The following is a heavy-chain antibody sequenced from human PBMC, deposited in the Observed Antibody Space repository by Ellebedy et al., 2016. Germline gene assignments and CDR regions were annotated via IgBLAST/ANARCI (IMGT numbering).Heavy chain of an antibody. Sequence: ASVKVSCXASGYTFTSYAMHWVRQAPGQRLEWMGWINAGNGNTKYSQKFQGRVTITRDTSASTAYMGLSSLRSEDTAVYYCATILPRQYYYGSGSYRGDAFDIWGQGTMVTVSS. CDR3: ATILPRQYYYGSGSYRGDAFDI. V-gene: IGHV1-3*01. D-gene: IGHD3-10*01. CDR2: INAGNGNT. J-gene: IGHJ3*02. CDR1: GYTFTSYA.